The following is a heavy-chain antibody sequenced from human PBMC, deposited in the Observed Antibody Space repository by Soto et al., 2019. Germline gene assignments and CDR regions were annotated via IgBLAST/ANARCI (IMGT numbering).Heavy chain of an antibody. CDR2: VSGYNGHT. Sequence: QVKLEQSGAEVKKPGASVKVSCKASGYTFFSYGITWVRQAPGQGLEWMGWVSGYNGHTNYAQKFQGRVTMTRDISTTIAYMVLRNLRSDDTAVYYCARLVGPTSSDNWFDPWGQGTLVTVSS. CDR1: GYTFFSYG. V-gene: IGHV1-18*01. J-gene: IGHJ5*02. D-gene: IGHD1-26*01. CDR3: ARLVGPTSSDNWFDP.